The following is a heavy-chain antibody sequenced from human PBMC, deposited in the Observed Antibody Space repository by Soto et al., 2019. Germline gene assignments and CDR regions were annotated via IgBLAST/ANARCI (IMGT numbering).Heavy chain of an antibody. J-gene: IGHJ4*02. CDR2: IYYSGST. CDR1: GGSISSGGYY. D-gene: IGHD3-22*01. V-gene: IGHV4-31*03. Sequence: SETLSLTCTVSGGSISSGGYYWSWIRQHPGKGLEWIGYIYYSGSTYYNPSLKSRVTISVDTSKNQFSLKLSSVTAADTAVYYCARGTYYYDSSGYYYFLGYFDYWGQGTLVTVSS. CDR3: ARGTYYYDSSGYYYFLGYFDY.